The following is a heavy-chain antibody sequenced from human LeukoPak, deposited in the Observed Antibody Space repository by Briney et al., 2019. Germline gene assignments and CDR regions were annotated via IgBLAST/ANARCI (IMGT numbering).Heavy chain of an antibody. Sequence: KPSETLSLTCAVYGGSFSGYYWSWIRQPPGKGLEWIGEINHSGSTNYNPSLKSRVTISVDTSKNQFSLKLSSVTAADTAVYYRARGRVSPQDYYGSGSYDYWGQGTLVTVSS. CDR3: ARGRVSPQDYYGSGSYDY. V-gene: IGHV4-34*01. J-gene: IGHJ4*02. D-gene: IGHD3-10*01. CDR1: GGSFSGYY. CDR2: INHSGST.